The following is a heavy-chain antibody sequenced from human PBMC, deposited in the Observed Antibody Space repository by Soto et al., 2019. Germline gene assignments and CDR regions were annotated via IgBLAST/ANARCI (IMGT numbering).Heavy chain of an antibody. CDR2: IYYSGST. CDR3: ARQDSMITFGGANWFDP. J-gene: IGHJ5*02. D-gene: IGHD3-16*01. Sequence: PSETLSLTCAVSGGSISGSTYSWGWIRQPPGKGLEWIGYIYYSGSTYYNPSLKSRVTISVDTSKNQFSLKLSSVTAADTAVYYCARQDSMITFGGANWFDPWGQGTLVTVSS. CDR1: GGSISGSTYS. V-gene: IGHV4-39*01.